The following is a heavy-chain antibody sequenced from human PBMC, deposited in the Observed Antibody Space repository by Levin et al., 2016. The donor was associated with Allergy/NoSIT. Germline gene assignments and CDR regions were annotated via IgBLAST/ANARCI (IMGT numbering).Heavy chain of an antibody. CDR3: AKGPLYYYGSGSYFVY. V-gene: IGHV3-23*01. CDR1: GFTFSSYA. CDR2: ISGSGGST. J-gene: IGHJ4*02. D-gene: IGHD3-10*01. Sequence: GESLKISCAASGFTFSSYAMSWVRQAPGKGLEWVSAISGSGGSTYYADSVKGRFTISRDNSKNTLYLQMNSLRAEDTAVYYCAKGPLYYYGSGSYFVYWGQGTLVTVSS.